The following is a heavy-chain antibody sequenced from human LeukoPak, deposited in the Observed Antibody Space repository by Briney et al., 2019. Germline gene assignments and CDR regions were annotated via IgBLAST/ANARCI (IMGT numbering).Heavy chain of an antibody. V-gene: IGHV5-10-1*01. CDR1: GYSFTSYW. Sequence: GESLKISRKGSGYSFTSYWISWVRQMPGKGLEWMGRIDPSDSYTNYSPSFQGHVTISADKSISTAYLQWSSLKASDTDCAMPLRDGFASDYWGQGTLVTVSS. CDR2: IDPSDSYT. D-gene: IGHD5-24*01. CDR3: LRDGFASDY. J-gene: IGHJ4*02.